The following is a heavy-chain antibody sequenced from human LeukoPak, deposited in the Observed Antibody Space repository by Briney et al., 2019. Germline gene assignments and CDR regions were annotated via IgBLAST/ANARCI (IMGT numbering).Heavy chain of an antibody. J-gene: IGHJ5*02. D-gene: IGHD1-14*01. CDR2: IYHSGST. CDR3: ARFRYLLDP. V-gene: IGHV4-30-2*01. CDR1: GGSISSGGYY. Sequence: SETLSLTCTVSGGSISSGGYYWSWIRQPPGKGLEWIGYIYHSGSTYYNPSLKGRVTISVDRSKNQFSLKLSSVTAADTAVYYCARFRYLLDPWGQGTLVTVSS.